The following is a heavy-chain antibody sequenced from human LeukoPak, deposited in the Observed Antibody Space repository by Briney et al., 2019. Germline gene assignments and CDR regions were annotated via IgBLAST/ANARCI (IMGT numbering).Heavy chain of an antibody. CDR3: ARDGGDDAFDI. D-gene: IGHD2-21*02. CDR2: IGTAGDT. Sequence: GGSLRLSCAASGFTFSSYDMHWVRQATGKGLEWVSAIGTAGDTYYPGSVKGRFTISRENAKNSLYLQMSSLRAEDTAVYYCARDGGDDAFDIWGQGTMVTVSS. V-gene: IGHV3-13*01. J-gene: IGHJ3*02. CDR1: GFTFSSYD.